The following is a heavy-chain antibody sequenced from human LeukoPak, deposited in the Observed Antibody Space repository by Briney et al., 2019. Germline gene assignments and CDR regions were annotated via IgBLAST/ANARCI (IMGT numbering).Heavy chain of an antibody. J-gene: IGHJ4*02. D-gene: IGHD6-19*01. CDR3: ARTLGWYRGYFDY. V-gene: IGHV3-74*01. CDR1: GFTFSSYA. CDR2: INSDGSST. Sequence: PGGSLRLSCAASGFTFSSYAMSWVRQAPGKGLVWVSRINSDGSSTSYADSVKGRFTISRDNTKNTLYLQMNSLRAEDTAVYYCARTLGWYRGYFDYWGQGTLVTVSS.